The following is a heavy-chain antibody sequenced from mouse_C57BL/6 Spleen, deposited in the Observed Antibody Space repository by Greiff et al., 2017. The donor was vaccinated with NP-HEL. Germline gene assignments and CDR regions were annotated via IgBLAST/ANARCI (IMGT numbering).Heavy chain of an antibody. CDR2: IYPGDGDT. D-gene: IGHD3-3*01. CDR3: AREGLHPYFDY. Sequence: QVHVKQSGPELVKPGASVKISCKASGYAFSSSWMNWVKQRPGKGLEWIGRIYPGDGDTNYNGKFKGKATLTADKSSSTAYMQLSSLTSEDSAVYFCAREGLHPYFDYWGQGTTLTVSS. CDR1: GYAFSSSW. J-gene: IGHJ2*01. V-gene: IGHV1-82*01.